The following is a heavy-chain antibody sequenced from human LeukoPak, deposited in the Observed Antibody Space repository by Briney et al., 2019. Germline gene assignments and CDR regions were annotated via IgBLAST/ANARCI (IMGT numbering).Heavy chain of an antibody. CDR3: AKAAEYSSSPDFDY. Sequence: GGSLRLSCAASGFTFSSYAMSWVRQAPGKGVEWVSAISGSGGSTYYADSVKGRFTISRDNSKNPLYLQMNSLRAEDTAVYYCAKAAEYSSSPDFDYWGQGTLVTVSS. CDR1: GFTFSSYA. J-gene: IGHJ4*02. CDR2: ISGSGGST. D-gene: IGHD6-6*01. V-gene: IGHV3-23*01.